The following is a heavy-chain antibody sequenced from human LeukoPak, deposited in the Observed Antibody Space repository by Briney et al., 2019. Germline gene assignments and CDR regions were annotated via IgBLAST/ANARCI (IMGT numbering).Heavy chain of an antibody. V-gene: IGHV1-24*01. CDR3: IVRRAYHYYFKN. Sequence: ASVKVSCKVSGYTLTELHLHWVRQAPGKGLEWMGGFDPEHTETIYAQKFQGRLTVTEDTSTGTAFMGLSSLTYEDTAVYYCIVRRAYHYYFKNWGQGTLVTVSS. J-gene: IGHJ4*02. CDR1: GYTLTELH. CDR2: FDPEHTET. D-gene: IGHD1-14*01.